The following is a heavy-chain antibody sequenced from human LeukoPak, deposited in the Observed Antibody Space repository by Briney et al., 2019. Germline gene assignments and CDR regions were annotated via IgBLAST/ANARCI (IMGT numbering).Heavy chain of an antibody. Sequence: VASVKVSCKASGYTFTGYYMHWVRQAPGQGLEWMGWINPNSGGTNYAQKFQGRVTMTRDTSISTAYMELSRLRSDDTAVYYCARGSQLLWFGELLSYYYYYYMDVWGKGTTVTVSS. CDR1: GYTFTGYY. D-gene: IGHD3-10*01. CDR2: INPNSGGT. J-gene: IGHJ6*03. CDR3: ARGSQLLWFGELLSYYYYYYMDV. V-gene: IGHV1-2*02.